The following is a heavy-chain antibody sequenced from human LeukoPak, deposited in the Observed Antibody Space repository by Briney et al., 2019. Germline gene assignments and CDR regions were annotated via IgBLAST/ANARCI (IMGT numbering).Heavy chain of an antibody. CDR3: ARVGSYWQFDF. D-gene: IGHD3-10*01. CDR2: IRSSGSTT. CDR1: GFTFSTYE. V-gene: IGHV3-48*03. J-gene: IGHJ4*02. Sequence: GGSLRLSCAASGFTFSTYEMNWVRQAPGKGLEWVSYIRSSGSTTCYADSVKGRFTISRDNTKNSLYLQMNSLRAEDTAVYYCARVGSYWQFDFWGQGTLVTVSA.